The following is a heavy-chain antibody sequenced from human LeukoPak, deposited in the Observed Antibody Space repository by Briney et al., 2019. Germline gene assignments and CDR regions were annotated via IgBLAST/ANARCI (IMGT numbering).Heavy chain of an antibody. CDR3: ARHSSLQGYYFDY. CDR1: GDPISGYY. Sequence: PSEPLSLICTVSGDPISGYYWSWIRQPPGKGLECIGNVHYSGSTTYHPSLQSRVTISVDTSKKQFSLKLRSVTAADSAVYYCARHSSLQGYYFDYWGRGTLVTVSS. CDR2: VHYSGST. D-gene: IGHD6-6*01. J-gene: IGHJ4*02. V-gene: IGHV4-59*08.